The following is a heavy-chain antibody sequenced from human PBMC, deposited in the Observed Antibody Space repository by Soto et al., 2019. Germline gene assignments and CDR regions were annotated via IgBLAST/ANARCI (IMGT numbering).Heavy chain of an antibody. CDR1: GFSLSTSGAA. V-gene: IGHV2-5*02. Sequence: QINLIESGPTLVKPTQTLTLTCTFSGFSLSTSGAAVGWVRQPPGRALEWLALIYWDGDKRYNASLGNRLTITKDTSMNQVVLTLTNFDPADTATYYCAHRATMTIFGLIIDHGIWFDPWGQGTRVIVSS. CDR2: IYWDGDK. CDR3: AHRATMTIFGLIIDHGIWFDP. J-gene: IGHJ5*02. D-gene: IGHD3-3*01.